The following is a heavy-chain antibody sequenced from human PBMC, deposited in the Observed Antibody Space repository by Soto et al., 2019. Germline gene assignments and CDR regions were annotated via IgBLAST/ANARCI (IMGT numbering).Heavy chain of an antibody. V-gene: IGHV3-30-3*01. CDR1: GFTFSSYA. Sequence: QVQLVESGGGVVKPGRSLRLSCAASGFTFSSYAMHWVRQAPGKGLEWVAVISYDGSNKYYADSVKGRFTISRDNSKNTLYLQMNSLRAEDTAVYYCASSDGDRAFDIWGQGTMVTVSS. J-gene: IGHJ3*02. D-gene: IGHD4-17*01. CDR3: ASSDGDRAFDI. CDR2: ISYDGSNK.